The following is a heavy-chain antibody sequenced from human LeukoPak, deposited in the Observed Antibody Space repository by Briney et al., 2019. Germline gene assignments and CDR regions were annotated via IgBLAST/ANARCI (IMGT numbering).Heavy chain of an antibody. CDR2: IFYSGIT. CDR3: ASGGSGSYSY. J-gene: IGHJ4*02. V-gene: IGHV4-39*01. Sequence: PSETLSLTCTVSGDSVSSTTSYWTWIRQPPGQGLEYIGSIFYSGITFYNPSLKSRVTMSVDTSKNQFSLKLNSVTAADTAVYFCASGGSGSYSYWGQGTLVTVSS. CDR1: GDSVSSTTSY. D-gene: IGHD1-26*01.